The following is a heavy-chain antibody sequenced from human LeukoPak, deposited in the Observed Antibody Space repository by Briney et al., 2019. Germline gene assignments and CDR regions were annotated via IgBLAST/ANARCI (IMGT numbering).Heavy chain of an antibody. CDR3: ARDSDSGSLYAFDI. V-gene: IGHV3-30*04. CDR2: ISHDGGNK. Sequence: GGSLRLSCAASGFTLSRHPIFWARQAPGKGLEWVAVISHDGGNKYYTDSVKGRFTISRDNAKNSLYLQMNSLRAEDTAVYYCARDSDSGSLYAFDIWGQGTMVTVSS. D-gene: IGHD1-26*01. CDR1: GFTLSRHP. J-gene: IGHJ3*02.